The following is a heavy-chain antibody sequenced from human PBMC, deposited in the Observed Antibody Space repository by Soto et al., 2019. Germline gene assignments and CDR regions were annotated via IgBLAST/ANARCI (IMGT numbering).Heavy chain of an antibody. CDR2: INAGNGNT. CDR1: GYTFTSYA. CDR3: ARDRSGNYYAFDY. D-gene: IGHD1-26*01. Sequence: ASVKVSCKASGYTFTSYAMHWVRQAPGQRLEWMGWINAGNGNTKYSQKFQGRVTITRDTSASTAYVDLSSLRSEDTAVYYCARDRSGNYYAFDYWGQGTLVTVSS. V-gene: IGHV1-3*01. J-gene: IGHJ4*02.